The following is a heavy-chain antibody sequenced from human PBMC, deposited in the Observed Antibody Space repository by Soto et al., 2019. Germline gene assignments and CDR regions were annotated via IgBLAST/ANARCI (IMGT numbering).Heavy chain of an antibody. D-gene: IGHD4-4*01. Sequence: PGGSLRLSCAASGFTFSSYGMHWVRQAPGKGLEWVAVISYDGSNKYYADSVKGRFTISRDNSKNTLYLQMNSLRAEDTAVYYCAKDDSNNYYYMDVWGKGTTVTVSS. CDR3: AKDDSNNYYYMDV. CDR2: ISYDGSNK. J-gene: IGHJ6*03. V-gene: IGHV3-30*18. CDR1: GFTFSSYG.